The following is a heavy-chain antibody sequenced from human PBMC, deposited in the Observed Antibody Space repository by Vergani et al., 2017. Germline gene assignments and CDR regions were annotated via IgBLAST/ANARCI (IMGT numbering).Heavy chain of an antibody. CDR2: IYSGGST. CDR3: ARARGVYGDYFDY. V-gene: IGHV3-53*05. Sequence: EVQLVETGGGLIQPGGSLRLSCAASGFTVSSNYMSWVRQAPGKGLEWVSVIYSGGSTYYADSVKGRFTISRDNSKNTLYLQMNSLRAEDTAIYYCARARGVYGDYFDYWGQGTLVTVSS. J-gene: IGHJ4*02. D-gene: IGHD4-17*01. CDR1: GFTVSSNY.